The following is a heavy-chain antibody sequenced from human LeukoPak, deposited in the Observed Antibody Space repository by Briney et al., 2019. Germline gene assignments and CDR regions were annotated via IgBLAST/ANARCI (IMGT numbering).Heavy chain of an antibody. J-gene: IGHJ4*02. CDR2: IIPIFGTA. V-gene: IGHV1-69*13. CDR3: ARGLSCRGGSCYPYYFDY. Sequence: GASVTVSCTASGGTFSSYAISWVRQAPGQGLEWMGGIIPIFGTANYAQKFQGRVTITADESTSTAYMELSSLRSEDTAVYYCARGLSCRGGSCYPYYFDYWGQGTLVTVSS. D-gene: IGHD2-15*01. CDR1: GGTFSSYA.